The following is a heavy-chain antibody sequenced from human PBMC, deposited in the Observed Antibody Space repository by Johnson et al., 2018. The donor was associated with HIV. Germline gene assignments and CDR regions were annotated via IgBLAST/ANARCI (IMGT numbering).Heavy chain of an antibody. CDR1: GFTFTDAW. CDR3: ASLYSGYDNDAFDI. CDR2: IKRKTDGGTT. D-gene: IGHD5-12*01. J-gene: IGHJ3*02. V-gene: IGHV3-15*01. Sequence: VQLVESGGGLVKPGGSVRLSCAVSGFTFTDAWMSWVRQAPGKGLEWVGRIKRKTDGGTTDYAAPVKGRFSISRDDSKNTVYLQMNSLRAEDTAVYYCASLYSGYDNDAFDIWGQGTMVTVSS.